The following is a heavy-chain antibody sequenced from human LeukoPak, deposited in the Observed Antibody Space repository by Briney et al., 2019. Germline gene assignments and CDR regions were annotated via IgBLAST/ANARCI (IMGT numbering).Heavy chain of an antibody. D-gene: IGHD3-10*01. J-gene: IGHJ4*02. V-gene: IGHV3-23*01. CDR1: GFTFSTYG. CDR2: ISGNDEGT. CDR3: AKRGPIYSASPGNYFDY. Sequence: GGSLRLSCVASGFTFSTYGMTRVRQAPGKGLEWVSSISGNDEGTYYADSVKGRFTISRDNSKNTLYLQMNSLRAEDTAVYYCAKRGPIYSASPGNYFDYWGQGTLVTVSS.